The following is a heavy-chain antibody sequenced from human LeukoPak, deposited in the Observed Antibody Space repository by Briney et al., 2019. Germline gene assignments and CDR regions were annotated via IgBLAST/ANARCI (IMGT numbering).Heavy chain of an antibody. CDR2: IYSGGST. CDR1: GFTVSSNY. D-gene: IGHD6-13*01. Sequence: GGSLRLSCAASGFTVSSNYMSWVRQAPGKGLEWVSVIYSGGSTYYADSVKGRFTISRDNSKNTLYLQMNSLRAEDTAVYYCARGFAIAAAGTAIDYWGQGTLVTDSS. CDR3: ARGFAIAAAGTAIDY. J-gene: IGHJ4*02. V-gene: IGHV3-53*01.